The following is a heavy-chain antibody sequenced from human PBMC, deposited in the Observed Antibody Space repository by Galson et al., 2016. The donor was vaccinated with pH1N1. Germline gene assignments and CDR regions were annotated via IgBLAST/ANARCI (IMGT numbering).Heavy chain of an antibody. J-gene: IGHJ4*02. V-gene: IGHV3-21*01. Sequence: SLRLSCAASGFTFSDYNMNWVRQAPGKGLEWVSSTSSSGSFIYYADSLKGRVTISRDNAANSLFLQMNSLTPEDTAVYFCARVVGISSAPNDYWGQGVPVIVSS. CDR3: ARVVGISSAPNDY. CDR1: GFTFSDYN. D-gene: IGHD6-13*01. CDR2: TSSSGSFI.